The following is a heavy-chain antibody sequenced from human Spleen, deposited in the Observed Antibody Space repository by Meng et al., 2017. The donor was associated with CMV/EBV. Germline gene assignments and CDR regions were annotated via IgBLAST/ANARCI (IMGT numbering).Heavy chain of an antibody. CDR2: IYYSGST. J-gene: IGHJ4*02. CDR3: ARGVAAAAFDY. V-gene: IGHV4-30-4*08. CDR1: GGSISSGDYY. D-gene: IGHD6-13*01. Sequence: QVPLQASGQGLVKPSPTLSLTCTVSGGSISSGDYYWSWIRQPPGKGLEWIGYIYYSGSTYYNPSLKSRVTISVDTSKNQFSLKLSSVTAADTAVYYCARGVAAAAFDYWGQGTLVTVSS.